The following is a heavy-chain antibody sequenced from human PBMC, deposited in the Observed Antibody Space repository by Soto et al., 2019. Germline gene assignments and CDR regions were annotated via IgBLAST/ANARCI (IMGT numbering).Heavy chain of an antibody. V-gene: IGHV3-30-3*01. CDR1: GFTFSSYA. Sequence: EGSMRLPCAASGFTFSSYAMHWVRQAPGKGLEWVAGISYDGSNKYYADSVKGRFTISRDNSKNTLYLRMNSLRAEDTAVYYCARDSIATYSSHPDWFDPWGQGTLVTVSS. J-gene: IGHJ5*02. CDR3: ARDSIATYSSHPDWFDP. D-gene: IGHD6-19*01. CDR2: ISYDGSNK.